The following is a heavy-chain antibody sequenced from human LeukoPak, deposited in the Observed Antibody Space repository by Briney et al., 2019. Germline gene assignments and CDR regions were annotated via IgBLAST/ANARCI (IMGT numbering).Heavy chain of an antibody. D-gene: IGHD2-2*01. Sequence: SETLSLTCAVYAYPLTNHYWIWIRQPPGKGLEWIGEINHSGGTNYSPSLKSRVTISVDTSKNQFFLKLTSVTAADTAVYYCARGPAAIHPWGQGTLVTVSS. J-gene: IGHJ5*02. CDR1: AYPLTNHY. CDR3: ARGPAAIHP. V-gene: IGHV4-34*01. CDR2: INHSGGT.